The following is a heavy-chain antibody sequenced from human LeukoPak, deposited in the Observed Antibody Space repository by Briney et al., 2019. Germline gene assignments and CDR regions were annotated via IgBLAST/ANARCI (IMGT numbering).Heavy chain of an antibody. J-gene: IGHJ4*02. V-gene: IGHV3-21*01. Sequence: GGSLRLSCAASGFTFSSYSMNWVRQAPGKGLEWVSSISSSSSYIYYADSVKGRFTISRDNAKNSLYLQMNSLRAEDTAVYYCARVRQWGYYFDYWGQGTLVTVSS. CDR2: ISSSSSYI. D-gene: IGHD6-19*01. CDR3: ARVRQWGYYFDY. CDR1: GFTFSSYS.